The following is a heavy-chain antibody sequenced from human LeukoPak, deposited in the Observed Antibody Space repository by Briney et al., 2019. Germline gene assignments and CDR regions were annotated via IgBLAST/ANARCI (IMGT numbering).Heavy chain of an antibody. J-gene: IGHJ1*01. CDR2: ISSSSSYI. Sequence: GRSLRISCAAPGFTFTSYSMNWVRQAPGKGLEWDSSISSSSSYIYYAGSVKGRFTISRDNAKNSLYLQMNSLRAGDTAVYYCARDGGYYYDSSGLEYFQHWGQGTLVTVSS. D-gene: IGHD3-22*01. CDR1: GFTFTSYS. V-gene: IGHV3-21*01. CDR3: ARDGGYYYDSSGLEYFQH.